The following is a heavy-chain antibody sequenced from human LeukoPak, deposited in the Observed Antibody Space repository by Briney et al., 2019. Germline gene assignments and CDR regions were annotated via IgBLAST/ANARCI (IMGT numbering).Heavy chain of an antibody. CDR2: IYYSGST. V-gene: IGHV4-59*08. J-gene: IGHJ4*02. CDR3: ARRSALRYFDWYFDY. CDR1: GGSISSYY. D-gene: IGHD3-9*01. Sequence: MASETLSLTCTVSGGSISSYYWSWIRQPPGKGMEWIGYIYYSGSTNYNTSLKSRVTISVDTSKNQFSLKLSSVTAADTAVYYCARRSALRYFDWYFDYWGQGTLVAVSS.